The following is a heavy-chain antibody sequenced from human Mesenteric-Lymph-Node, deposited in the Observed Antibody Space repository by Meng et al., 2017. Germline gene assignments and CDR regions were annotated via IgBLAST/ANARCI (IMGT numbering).Heavy chain of an antibody. J-gene: IGHJ4*02. V-gene: IGHV4-4*02. D-gene: IGHD3-22*01. CDR2: IWHAGGT. CDR3: ASSDYYRSDY. Sequence: QVQLQEAGPGLVKPSETLSLTCTVSGGSMNNDHWWSWVRQTPGKGLEWLGEIWHAGGTNYNPSFKSRVSMSIDKSKNQLSLKLNSVTAADTAAYYCASSDYYRSDYWGQGTLVTVSS. CDR1: GGSMNNDHW.